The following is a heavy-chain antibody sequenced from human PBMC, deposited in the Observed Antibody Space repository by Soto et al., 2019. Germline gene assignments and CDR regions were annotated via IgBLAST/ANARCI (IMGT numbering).Heavy chain of an antibody. CDR3: AIAPWTAVRYFDY. J-gene: IGHJ4*02. D-gene: IGHD3-10*01. Sequence: PGGSLRLSCAASGFTFSDYTMSWVRQAPGKGPEWVSSISASGGNTYYADSVKGHFTISRDNSKNTIYLQMNGLRTEDTAVYYCAIAPWTAVRYFDYWGQGTLVTVSS. CDR1: GFTFSDYT. V-gene: IGHV3-23*01. CDR2: ISASGGNT.